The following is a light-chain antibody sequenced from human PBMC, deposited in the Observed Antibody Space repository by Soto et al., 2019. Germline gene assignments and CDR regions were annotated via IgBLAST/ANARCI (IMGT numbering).Light chain of an antibody. CDR1: SSDVCGYNY. CDR3: SSYTRSTTLVV. Sequence: QSALTQPASVSGSPGQSITISCTGTSSDVCGYNYVSWYQQHPGKAPKLMIYEVSNRPSGVSNRFSGSKSGNTASLTISGLQAEDDADYYCSSYTRSTTLVVFGGGTKLTVL. J-gene: IGLJ2*01. V-gene: IGLV2-14*01. CDR2: EVS.